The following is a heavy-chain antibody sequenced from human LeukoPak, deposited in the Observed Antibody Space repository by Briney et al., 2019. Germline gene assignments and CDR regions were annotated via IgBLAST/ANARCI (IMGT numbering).Heavy chain of an antibody. V-gene: IGHV3-9*01. CDR3: AKAEGTAMVYYYFDY. CDR2: ISWNSGSI. CDR1: GFTFDDYA. D-gene: IGHD5-18*01. Sequence: GGSLRLSCAASGFTFDDYAMHWVRQAPGKGLEWVSGISWNSGSIAYADSVKGQFTISRDNAKNSLYLQMNSLRAEDTAFYYCAKAEGTAMVYYYFDYWGQGTLVTVSS. J-gene: IGHJ4*02.